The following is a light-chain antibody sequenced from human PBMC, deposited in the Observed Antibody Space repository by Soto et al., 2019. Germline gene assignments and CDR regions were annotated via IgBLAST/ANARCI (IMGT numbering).Light chain of an antibody. Sequence: MTQSPSSLSASVGDRVTITCWASQDIGNDLGWYLQKPGQSPQLLIYLGSNRSSGVPDRFSGSGSGTDFTLKISRVEAEDVGVYYCMQALQTPETFGQGTKVDIK. V-gene: IGKV2-28*01. CDR1: QDIGND. CDR3: MQALQTPET. CDR2: LGS. J-gene: IGKJ1*01.